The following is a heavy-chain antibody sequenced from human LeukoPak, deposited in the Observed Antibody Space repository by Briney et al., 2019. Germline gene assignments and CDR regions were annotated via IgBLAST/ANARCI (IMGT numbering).Heavy chain of an antibody. D-gene: IGHD1-26*01. Sequence: GGSLRLSCAASGFTFSSYWMHWVRQAPGKGLVWVSRISSDGSSTSYAASVKGRFTISRDNAKNTLYLQMNSLRAEDTAIYYCAGTLSGSYYVGDYWGQGTLVTVSP. J-gene: IGHJ4*02. V-gene: IGHV3-74*01. CDR2: ISSDGSST. CDR1: GFTFSSYW. CDR3: AGTLSGSYYVGDY.